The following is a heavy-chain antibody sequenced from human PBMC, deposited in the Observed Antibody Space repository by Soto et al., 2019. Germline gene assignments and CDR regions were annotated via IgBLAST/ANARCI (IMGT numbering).Heavy chain of an antibody. CDR3: ARGIRFLEWLVPYYYGMDV. D-gene: IGHD3-3*01. V-gene: IGHV1-2*04. J-gene: IGHJ6*02. CDR1: GYTFTGYY. CDR2: INPNSGGT. Sequence: GASVKVSCTASGYTFTGYYMHWVRQAPGQGLEWMGWINPNSGGTNYAQKFQGWVTMTRDTSISTAYMELSRLRSDDTAVYYCARGIRFLEWLVPYYYGMDVWGQGTTVTVSS.